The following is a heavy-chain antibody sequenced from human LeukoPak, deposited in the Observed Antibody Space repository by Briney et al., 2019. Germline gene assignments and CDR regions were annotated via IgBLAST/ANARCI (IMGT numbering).Heavy chain of an antibody. CDR3: ARDGIAVAGAYYYGMDV. Sequence: GGSLRLSCAASGFTVSSYWMSWVRQAPGKGLEWVANIKQDGSEKYYVDSVKGRFTISRDNAKNSLYLQMNSLRAEDTAVYYCARDGIAVAGAYYYGMDVWGQGTTVTVSS. V-gene: IGHV3-7*01. J-gene: IGHJ6*02. CDR1: GFTVSSYW. D-gene: IGHD6-19*01. CDR2: IKQDGSEK.